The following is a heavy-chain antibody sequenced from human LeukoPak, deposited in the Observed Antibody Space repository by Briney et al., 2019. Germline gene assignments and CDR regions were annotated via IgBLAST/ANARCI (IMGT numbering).Heavy chain of an antibody. CDR2: INPNSGGT. J-gene: IGHJ3*02. CDR3: ARVRYSSSWPDAFDI. CDR1: GYTFTGYY. Sequence: ASVKVSCKASGYTFTGYYMHWVRQAPGQGLEWMGWINPNSGGTNYAQKFQGRVTMTRDTSISTAYMGLSRLRSDDTAVYYCARVRYSSSWPDAFDIWGQGTMVTVSS. V-gene: IGHV1-2*02. D-gene: IGHD6-13*01.